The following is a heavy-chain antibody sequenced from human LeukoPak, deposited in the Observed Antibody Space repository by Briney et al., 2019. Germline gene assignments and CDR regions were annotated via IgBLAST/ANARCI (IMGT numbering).Heavy chain of an antibody. J-gene: IGHJ4*02. CDR1: GFIFSGNW. CDR2: IHSGGSTT. V-gene: IGHV3-74*01. Sequence: GGSLRLSCAASGFIFSGNWVHWVRQAPGKGLVWVSGIHSGGSTTKYADSVEGRFTISRDNVEKTVYLQMTSLRAEDTAIYYCATELATPFWGQGTLVTVSS. D-gene: IGHD1-1*01. CDR3: ATELATPF.